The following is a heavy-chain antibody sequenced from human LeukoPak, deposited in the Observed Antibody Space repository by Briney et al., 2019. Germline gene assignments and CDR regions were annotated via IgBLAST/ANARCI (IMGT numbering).Heavy chain of an antibody. V-gene: IGHV4-4*07. Sequence: SETLSLTCTVSGGSISSYYWSWIRQPAGKGLEWIGRIYTSGSTNYNPSLKSRVTMSVDTSKNQFPLKLSSVTAADTAVYYCARGTPVATIRRPSYYYYGMDVWGQGTTVTVSS. CDR3: ARGTPVATIRRPSYYYYGMDV. D-gene: IGHD5-12*01. CDR2: IYTSGST. CDR1: GGSISSYY. J-gene: IGHJ6*02.